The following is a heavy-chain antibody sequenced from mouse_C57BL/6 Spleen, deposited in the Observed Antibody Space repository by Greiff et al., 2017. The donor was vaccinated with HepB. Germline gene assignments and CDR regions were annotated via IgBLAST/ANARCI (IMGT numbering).Heavy chain of an antibody. D-gene: IGHD2-5*01. CDR3: ARTRYSNYEDAMDY. J-gene: IGHJ4*01. V-gene: IGHV1-61*01. Sequence: QVQLQQPGAELVRPGSSVKLSCKASGYTFTSYWMDWVKQRPGQGLEWIGNIYPSDSETHYNQKFKDKATLTVDKSSSTAYMQLSSLTSEDSAVYYCARTRYSNYEDAMDYWGQGTSVTVSS. CDR1: GYTFTSYW. CDR2: IYPSDSET.